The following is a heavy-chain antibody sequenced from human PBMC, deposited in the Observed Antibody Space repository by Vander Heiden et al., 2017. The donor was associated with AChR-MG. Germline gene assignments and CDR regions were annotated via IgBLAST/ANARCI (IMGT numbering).Heavy chain of an antibody. CDR2: TYYRSKWYN. D-gene: IGHD1-7*01. CDR1: GDSVSSNSAA. Sequence: QVQLQQSGPGLVQLSPTLSLTCAIPGDSVSSNSAAWNWIRQSLSRGGEWLGRTYYRSKWYNDYAVSVKSRITINPDTSKNQFSLQLNSVTPEDTAVYYCARDRGPGYNWNLNWFDPWGQGTLVTVSS. CDR3: ARDRGPGYNWNLNWFDP. V-gene: IGHV6-1*01. J-gene: IGHJ5*02.